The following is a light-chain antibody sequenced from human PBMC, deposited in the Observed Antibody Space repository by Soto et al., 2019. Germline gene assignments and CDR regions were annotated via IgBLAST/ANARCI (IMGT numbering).Light chain of an antibody. Sequence: DIVMTQSPLSLPVTPGEPASISCRYSQSLLHSNGYNYFDWYLQKPGQSPQLLIYLGSNRASGVPDRFSGSGSGTDFTLKISRVEAEDVGVYYCMQALQTPLTFGQGTKLEMK. V-gene: IGKV2-28*01. CDR2: LGS. J-gene: IGKJ2*01. CDR3: MQALQTPLT. CDR1: QSLLHSNGYNY.